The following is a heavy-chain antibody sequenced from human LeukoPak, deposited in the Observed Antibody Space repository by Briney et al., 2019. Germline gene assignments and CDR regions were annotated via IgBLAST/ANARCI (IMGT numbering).Heavy chain of an antibody. D-gene: IGHD1-1*01. Sequence: ASVTVSCTASGYTFINFAMNWVRQAPGQRLEWMGWINVGNGETKYSQKFQGRVTIARDTSASTAYMELSSLRSEDTAVYYCARDRGGTGDFDYWGQGTLVTVSS. CDR1: GYTFINFA. V-gene: IGHV1-3*01. CDR2: INVGNGET. CDR3: ARDRGGTGDFDY. J-gene: IGHJ4*02.